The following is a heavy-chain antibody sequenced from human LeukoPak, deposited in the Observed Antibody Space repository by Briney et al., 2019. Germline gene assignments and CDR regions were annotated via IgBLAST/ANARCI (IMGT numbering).Heavy chain of an antibody. J-gene: IGHJ4*02. CDR3: ARSSDSSGYYDFFGY. D-gene: IGHD3-22*01. Sequence: GESLKISCKGSGYSFTSYWIGWVRQMPGKGLEWMAIIYPGDSDTRYSPSFQGLVTISADKSITTAYLQWSSLKASDTAMYYCARSSDSSGYYDFFGYWGQGALVTVSS. CDR1: GYSFTSYW. V-gene: IGHV5-51*01. CDR2: IYPGDSDT.